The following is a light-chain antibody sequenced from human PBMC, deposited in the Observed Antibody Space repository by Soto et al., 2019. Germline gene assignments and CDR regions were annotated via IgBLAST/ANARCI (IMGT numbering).Light chain of an antibody. J-gene: IGLJ1*01. CDR2: RNN. CDR3: ATWDDSLTGFSV. CDR1: TSNIGSNY. Sequence: QSVLTQPHSASGTPGQGVTISCSGSTSNIGSNYVYWYQQLPGTAPKLLIYRNNQRPSGVPDRFSGSKSGTSASLAISGLRSDDEADYFCATWDDSLTGFSVLGTGTKATV. V-gene: IGLV1-47*01.